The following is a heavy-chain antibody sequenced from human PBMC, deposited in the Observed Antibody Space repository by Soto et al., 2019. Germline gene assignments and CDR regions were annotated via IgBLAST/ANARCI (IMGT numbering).Heavy chain of an antibody. CDR2: IYYSGST. CDR1: GGSISSSSYY. J-gene: IGHJ4*02. Sequence: QLQLQESGPGLVKPSETLSLTCTVSGGSISSSSYYWGWIRQPPGKGLEWIGSIYYSGSTSYNPSLKSRVTISVDTSKNQFSLKLSSVTAADTAVYYCARHGEGKSNTSSFDYWGQGTLVTVSS. D-gene: IGHD2-2*02. CDR3: ARHGEGKSNTSSFDY. V-gene: IGHV4-39*01.